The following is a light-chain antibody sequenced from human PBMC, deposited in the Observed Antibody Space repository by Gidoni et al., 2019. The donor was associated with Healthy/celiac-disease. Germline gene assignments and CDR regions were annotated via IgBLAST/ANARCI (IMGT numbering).Light chain of an antibody. CDR2: AAS. J-gene: IGKJ1*01. V-gene: IGKV1-39*01. CDR1: QSISSY. CDR3: QQSYSTLWT. Sequence: DIKMTQSPSSLSASVGDRVTITCRASQSISSYLNWYQQKPGKAPKLLIYAASSLQSGVPSRCSGSGSGTDFTLTISSLQPEDFATYYCQQSYSTLWTFGQGTKVEIK.